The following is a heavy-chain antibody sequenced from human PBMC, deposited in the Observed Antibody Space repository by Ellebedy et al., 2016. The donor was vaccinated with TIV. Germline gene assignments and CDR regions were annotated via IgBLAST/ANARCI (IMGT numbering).Heavy chain of an antibody. CDR2: ITSASSAT. Sequence: GESLKISYAASGFTFSTYPMMWVRQAPGKGLEWVSYITSASSATRYADSVKGRFTISRDNAKNSLYLQMNSLRDEDTAVYYCARVVAGLVGGDYWGQGTLVTVSS. V-gene: IGHV3-48*02. CDR3: ARVVAGLVGGDY. J-gene: IGHJ4*02. D-gene: IGHD6-19*01. CDR1: GFTFSTYP.